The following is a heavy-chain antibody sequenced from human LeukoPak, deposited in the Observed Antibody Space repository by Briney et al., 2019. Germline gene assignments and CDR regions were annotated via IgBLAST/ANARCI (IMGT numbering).Heavy chain of an antibody. CDR3: ARRGDILTGYSNYYYYGMDV. V-gene: IGHV4-59*08. J-gene: IGHJ6*02. CDR2: IYYSGST. D-gene: IGHD3-9*01. Sequence: SETLSLTCTVSGGSISSYYWSWIRQPPGKGLEWIGYIYYSGSTNYNPSLKGRVTISVDTSKNQFSLKLSSVTAADTAVYYCARRGDILTGYSNYYYYGMDVWGQGTTVTVSS. CDR1: GGSISSYY.